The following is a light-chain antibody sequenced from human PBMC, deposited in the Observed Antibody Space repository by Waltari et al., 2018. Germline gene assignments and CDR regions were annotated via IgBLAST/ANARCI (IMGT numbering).Light chain of an antibody. Sequence: SSELTQDPAVSVALGQTLRITCQGVSPRGFYESWYQTRPGQAPILFLYGQDNRPSGMPDRFSGSTSGNTASLTITGAQAEDEADYYCLSRDTSSTRLFGGGTRLTV. CDR2: GQD. J-gene: IGLJ2*01. V-gene: IGLV3-19*01. CDR1: SPRGFY. CDR3: LSRDTSSTRL.